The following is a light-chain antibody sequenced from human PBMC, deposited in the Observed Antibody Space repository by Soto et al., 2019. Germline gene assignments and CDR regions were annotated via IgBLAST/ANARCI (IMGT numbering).Light chain of an antibody. CDR2: AAS. CDR1: QGISSY. Sequence: DIQLTQSPSFLSASVGDRVTITCRASQGISSYLAWYLQKPGKAPKLLIYAASTLQSGVPSRFSGSGSGTEFTLTISSLQPEDFATYYCQQLYSYPPNTFGQGTKLEIK. J-gene: IGKJ2*01. CDR3: QQLYSYPPNT. V-gene: IGKV1-9*01.